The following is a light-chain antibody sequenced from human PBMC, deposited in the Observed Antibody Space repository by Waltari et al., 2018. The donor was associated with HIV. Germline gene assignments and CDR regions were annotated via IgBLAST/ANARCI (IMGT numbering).Light chain of an antibody. J-gene: IGKJ4*01. CDR1: QSVSNNY. CDR2: NTY. V-gene: IGKV3-20*01. CDR3: QQYGSAPPIT. Sequence: DIVLTQSPGTLSLSPGERATLSCRASQSVSNNYLAWYQQKPGQAPRLLIYNTYNRATGIPDRFSGSGSGTDFTLTISRLEPEDFAIYYCQQYGSAPPITFGGGTKVEIK.